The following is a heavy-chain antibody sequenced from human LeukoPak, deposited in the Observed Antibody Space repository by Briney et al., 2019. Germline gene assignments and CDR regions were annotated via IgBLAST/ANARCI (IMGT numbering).Heavy chain of an antibody. J-gene: IGHJ4*02. CDR3: ARDYVYAFDY. CDR1: GFSFSSYS. CDR2: ISGDGNAK. V-gene: IGHV3-48*01. D-gene: IGHD2/OR15-2a*01. Sequence: GGSLGLSCAASGFSFSSYSINWVRQAPGKGLEWVSYISGDGNAKHYTDSVKGRFTISRDNAKNALYLQMNSLRAEDTAVYFFARDYVYAFDYWGQGTLVTVSS.